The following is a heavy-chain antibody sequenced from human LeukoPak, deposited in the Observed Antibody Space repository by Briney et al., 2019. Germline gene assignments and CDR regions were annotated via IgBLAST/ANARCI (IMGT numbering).Heavy chain of an antibody. CDR1: GYTFRNYA. D-gene: IGHD2-15*01. CDR3: TRDCSGGTCSSFWFHP. V-gene: IGHV1-18*01. Sequence: ASVKVSCKASGYTFRNYAITWVRQAPGQGLEWMGWITAYNGNTDYAQNFWGRVPMTTDTSTATAYMELRNLKSDDTAVYYCTRDCSGGTCSSFWFHPWGQGTLVTVSS. J-gene: IGHJ5*02. CDR2: ITAYNGNT.